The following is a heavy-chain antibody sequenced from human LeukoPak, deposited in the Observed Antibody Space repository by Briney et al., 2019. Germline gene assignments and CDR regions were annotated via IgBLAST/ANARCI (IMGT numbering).Heavy chain of an antibody. CDR2: YRSKCYN. Sequence: YRSKCYNDYSVSVKSRITINPDTSKNQFSLQLNSVTPEDTAVYYCARQSSIAARPDAFDIWGQGTMVTVSS. CDR3: ARQSSIAARPDAFDI. D-gene: IGHD6-6*01. V-gene: IGHV6-1*01. J-gene: IGHJ3*02.